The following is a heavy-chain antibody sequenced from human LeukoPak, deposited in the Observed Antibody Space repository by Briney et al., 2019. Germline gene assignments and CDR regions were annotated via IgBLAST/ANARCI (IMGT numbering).Heavy chain of an antibody. J-gene: IGHJ4*02. CDR2: IYYSGST. CDR1: GGSISSSSYY. Sequence: PSATLSLTCTVSGGSISSSSYYWGWIRQPPGKGLEWIGSIYYSGSTYYNPSLKSRVTISVDTSKNQFSLKLSSVTAADTAAYYCARDERSGDYWGQGTLVTVSS. D-gene: IGHD1-1*01. CDR3: ARDERSGDY. V-gene: IGHV4-39*07.